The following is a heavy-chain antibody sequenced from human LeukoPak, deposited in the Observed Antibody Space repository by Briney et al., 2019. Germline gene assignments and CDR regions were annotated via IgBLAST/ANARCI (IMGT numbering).Heavy chain of an antibody. Sequence: GGSLRLSCAASGFTFSSYSMNWVRQAPGKGLEWISYISSSSSTIYSADSVKGRFTISRDNAKNSLYLKMNRLRDEDTAVYYWARRGYGSSGYTNWFDPWGQGTLVTVSS. CDR3: ARRGYGSSGYTNWFDP. CDR2: ISSSSSTI. J-gene: IGHJ5*02. CDR1: GFTFSSYS. V-gene: IGHV3-48*02. D-gene: IGHD3-22*01.